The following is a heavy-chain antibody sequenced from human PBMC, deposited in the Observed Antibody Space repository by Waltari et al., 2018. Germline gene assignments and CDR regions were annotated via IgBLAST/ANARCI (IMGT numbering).Heavy chain of an antibody. CDR3: AKESGGYDHPYFDQ. CDR1: GGTFSSGA. CDR2: VIPVFGTS. V-gene: IGHV1-69*14. Sequence: QVQLVQSVAEVRKPGASVRISGKPSGGTFSSGACSWVRQAPVQGLEWVGSVIPVFGTSSSAQRFQGRVSITADKSTTTIHMELNSLTSDDAAVYYCAKESGGYDHPYFDQWGQGTLVTVSS. J-gene: IGHJ4*02. D-gene: IGHD5-12*01.